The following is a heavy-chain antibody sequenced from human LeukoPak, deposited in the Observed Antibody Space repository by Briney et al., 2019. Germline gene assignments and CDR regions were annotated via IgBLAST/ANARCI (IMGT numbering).Heavy chain of an antibody. D-gene: IGHD6-19*01. CDR3: AKAHSGGWYYFDY. V-gene: IGHV3-23*01. Sequence: GGSLRLSCAASGFTFSSYAMSWVRQAPGKGLDWVSIISGGGGSTYYADSVKGRFTISRDNSKNTLYLQMNSLRAEDTAVYYCAKAHSGGWYYFDYWGQGTLVTVSS. CDR2: ISGGGGST. J-gene: IGHJ4*02. CDR1: GFTFSSYA.